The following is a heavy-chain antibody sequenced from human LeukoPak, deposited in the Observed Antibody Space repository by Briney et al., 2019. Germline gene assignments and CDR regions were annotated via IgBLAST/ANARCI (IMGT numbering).Heavy chain of an antibody. CDR1: GFTFSDYY. Sequence: GGSLRLSCAASGFTFSDYYMNWIRQAPGKGLEWLSYISSTSSHINYADSVKGRFTVSRDNAKNSLYLQMNSLGAEDTAVYYCARGTVTAPDYWGQGTLVTVSS. CDR2: ISSTSSHI. J-gene: IGHJ4*02. CDR3: ARGTVTAPDY. D-gene: IGHD4-17*01. V-gene: IGHV3-11*05.